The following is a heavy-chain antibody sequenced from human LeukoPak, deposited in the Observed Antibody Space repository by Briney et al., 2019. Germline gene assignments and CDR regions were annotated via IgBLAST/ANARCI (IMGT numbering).Heavy chain of an antibody. CDR2: IYTSGST. CDR1: GGSLSSYY. J-gene: IGHJ4*02. D-gene: IGHD2-15*01. CDR3: ARILRYCSGGSCYSYFDY. V-gene: IGHV4-4*07. Sequence: SETLSLTCTVSGGSLSSYYWSWIRQPAGKGLEWIGRIYTSGSTNYNPSLKSRVTMSVDTSKNQFSLKLSSVTAADTAVYYCARILRYCSGGSCYSYFDYWGQGALVTVSS.